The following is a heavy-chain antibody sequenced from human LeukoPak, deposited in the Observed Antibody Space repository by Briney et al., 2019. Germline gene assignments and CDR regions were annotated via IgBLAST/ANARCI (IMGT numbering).Heavy chain of an antibody. J-gene: IGHJ4*02. V-gene: IGHV4-34*01. CDR3: ARVSVLMVYAIRYFDY. D-gene: IGHD2-8*01. Sequence: SETLSLTCAVYGGSFSGYYWSWIRQPPGKGLEWIGEINHSGSTNYNPSLKSRVTISVDMSKNQFSLKLSSVTAADTAVYYCARVSVLMVYAIRYFDYWGQGTLVTVSS. CDR1: GGSFSGYY. CDR2: INHSGST.